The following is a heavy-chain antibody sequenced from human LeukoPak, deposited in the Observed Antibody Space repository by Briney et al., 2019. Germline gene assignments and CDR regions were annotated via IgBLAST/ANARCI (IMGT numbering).Heavy chain of an antibody. D-gene: IGHD2-15*01. V-gene: IGHV3-74*01. Sequence: GGSLRLSCEASGFTFSSYWMHWVRQVPGKGSVWVSRINSDGSTTTYADSVKGRFTISRDNAKNALYLQMNSLRAEDTAVYYCARRSYCSGGSCVHPFDYWGQGTLVTVSS. J-gene: IGHJ4*02. CDR3: ARRSYCSGGSCVHPFDY. CDR2: INSDGSTT. CDR1: GFTFSSYW.